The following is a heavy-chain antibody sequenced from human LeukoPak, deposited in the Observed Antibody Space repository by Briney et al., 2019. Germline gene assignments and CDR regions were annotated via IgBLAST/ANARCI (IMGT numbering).Heavy chain of an antibody. CDR1: GFTFSSFG. CDR2: IKSDGSVT. CDR3: ARLDILTGNYYYFEY. J-gene: IGHJ4*02. D-gene: IGHD3-9*01. Sequence: GGSLRLSCAASGFTFSSFGMHWVRQAPGKGLVWVSRIKSDGSVTAYADSVKGRFTISRDNAKNTLYLQMNSLRAEDTAVYFCARLDILTGNYYYFEYWGQGSLVTVSS. V-gene: IGHV3-74*01.